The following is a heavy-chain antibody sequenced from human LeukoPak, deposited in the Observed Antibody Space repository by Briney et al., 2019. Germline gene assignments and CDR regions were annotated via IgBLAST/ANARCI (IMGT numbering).Heavy chain of an antibody. D-gene: IGHD3-10*02. Sequence: GGSLRLSCAASGFTFSNFGMHWVRQAPGKGLEWVVFIRSDGSTKYYADSVKGRFTISRDNAKNSLYLQMNSLRAEDTAVYYCAELGITMIGGVWGKGTTVTISS. CDR2: IRSDGSTK. J-gene: IGHJ6*04. CDR1: GFTFSNFG. V-gene: IGHV3-30*02. CDR3: AELGITMIGGV.